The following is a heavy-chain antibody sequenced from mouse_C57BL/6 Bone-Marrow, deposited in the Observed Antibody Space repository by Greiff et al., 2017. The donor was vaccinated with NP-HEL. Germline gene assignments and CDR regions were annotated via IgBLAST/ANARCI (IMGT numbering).Heavy chain of an antibody. CDR2: ISSGGSYT. V-gene: IGHV5-6*01. CDR3: ARPIVLRSHWYFDV. Sequence: EVQVVESGGDLVKPGGSLKLSCAASGFTFSSYGMSWVRQTPDKRLEWVATISSGGSYTYYPDSVKGRFTISRDNAKNTLYLQMSSLKSEDTAMYYCARPIVLRSHWYFDVWGTGTTVTVSS. CDR1: GFTFSSYG. J-gene: IGHJ1*03. D-gene: IGHD1-1*01.